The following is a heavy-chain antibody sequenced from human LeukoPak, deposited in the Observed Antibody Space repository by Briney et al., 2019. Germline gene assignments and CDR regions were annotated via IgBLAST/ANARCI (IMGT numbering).Heavy chain of an antibody. V-gene: IGHV3-23*01. Sequence: GGSLRLSCAASGFTFSSYSMNWVRQAPGRGLEWVSAIRGSGGSTYYADSVKGRFTISRDNSKNTLYLQMNSLRAEDTAVYYCAKGETQFDPWGQETLVTVSS. D-gene: IGHD1-26*01. CDR2: IRGSGGST. CDR1: GFTFSSYS. J-gene: IGHJ5*02. CDR3: AKGETQFDP.